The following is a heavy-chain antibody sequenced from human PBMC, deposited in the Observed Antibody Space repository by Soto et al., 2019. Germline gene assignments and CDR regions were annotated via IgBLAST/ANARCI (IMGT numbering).Heavy chain of an antibody. CDR1: GYTFTSYG. D-gene: IGHD1-1*01. CDR2: ISAYNGNT. Sequence: QVQLVQSGAEVKKPGASVKVSCKASGYTFTSYGISWVRQAPGQGLEWMGWISAYNGNTNYAQKLQGRVTMTTDTSTSRAYRELRSLRSADTVVYYCARAPLEPSLYYYYGMDVWGQGTTVTVSS. J-gene: IGHJ6*02. CDR3: ARAPLEPSLYYYYGMDV. V-gene: IGHV1-18*01.